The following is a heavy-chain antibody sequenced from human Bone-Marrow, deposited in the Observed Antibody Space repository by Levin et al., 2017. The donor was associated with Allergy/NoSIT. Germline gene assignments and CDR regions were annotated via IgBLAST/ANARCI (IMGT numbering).Heavy chain of an antibody. J-gene: IGHJ4*01. CDR1: GFTLSSYW. Sequence: GGSLRLSCAASGFTLSSYWMSWVRQAPGKGLEWVANINQDGSAKNYVGSVRGRFTISRDNAKNSLYLQMNSLRAEDTAVYYCARDLYSGSYSDVGYWGHGTLVTVSS. CDR3: ARDLYSGSYSDVGY. CDR2: INQDGSAK. V-gene: IGHV3-7*01. D-gene: IGHD1-26*01.